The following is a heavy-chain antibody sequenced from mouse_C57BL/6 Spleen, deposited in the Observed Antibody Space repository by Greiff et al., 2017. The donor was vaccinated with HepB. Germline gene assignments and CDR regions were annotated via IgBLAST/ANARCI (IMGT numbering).Heavy chain of an antibody. D-gene: IGHD2-4*01. J-gene: IGHJ2*01. Sequence: VHLVESGAELARPGASVKLSCKASGYTFTSYGISWVKQRTGQGLEWIGEIYPRSGNTYYNEKFKGKATLTADKSSSTAHMELRSLTSEDSAVYFCAREGDYDDYWGQGTTLTVSS. CDR3: AREGDYDDY. CDR1: GYTFTSYG. CDR2: IYPRSGNT. V-gene: IGHV1-81*01.